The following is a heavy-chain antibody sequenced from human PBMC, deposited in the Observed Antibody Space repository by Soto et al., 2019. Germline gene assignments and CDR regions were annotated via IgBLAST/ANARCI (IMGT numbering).Heavy chain of an antibody. CDR3: AKDLGDSYYDFWSGYQKY. CDR1: GFTFSSYA. CDR2: ISGSGGST. J-gene: IGHJ4*02. Sequence: GGSLRLSCAASGFTFSSYAMSWVRQAPGKGLEWVSAISGSGGSTYYADSVKGRFTISRDNSKNTLYLQMNSLRAEDTAVYYCAKDLGDSYYDFWSGYQKYWGQGTLVTVSS. V-gene: IGHV3-23*01. D-gene: IGHD3-3*01.